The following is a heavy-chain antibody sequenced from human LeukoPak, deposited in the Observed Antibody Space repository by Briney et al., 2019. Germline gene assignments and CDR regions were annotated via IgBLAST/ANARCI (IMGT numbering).Heavy chain of an antibody. D-gene: IGHD6-13*01. Sequence: GASVKVSCKVSGYTLTELSMHWLRQAPGKGLEWMGGFDPEDGETIYAQKFQGRVTMTEDTSTDTAYMELSSLRSEDTAVYYCATVSSSWYPYYYYGMDVWGQGTTVTVSS. V-gene: IGHV1-24*01. CDR3: ATVSSSWYPYYYYGMDV. CDR1: GYTLTELS. J-gene: IGHJ6*02. CDR2: FDPEDGET.